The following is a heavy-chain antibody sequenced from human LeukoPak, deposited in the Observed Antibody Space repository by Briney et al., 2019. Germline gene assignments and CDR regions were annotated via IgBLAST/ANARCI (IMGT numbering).Heavy chain of an antibody. CDR3: ARDTGSGSPNPFDY. CDR2: ISGSGDYT. J-gene: IGHJ4*02. V-gene: IGHV3-23*01. Sequence: GGTLRLSCAASGFTFSSHGMSWVRQAPGKGLEWVSTISGSGDYTYYADSVKGRFTISRDNSKNTLYLQMNSLRAEDTAVYYCARDTGSGSPNPFDYWGQGTLVTVSS. CDR1: GFTFSSHG. D-gene: IGHD1-26*01.